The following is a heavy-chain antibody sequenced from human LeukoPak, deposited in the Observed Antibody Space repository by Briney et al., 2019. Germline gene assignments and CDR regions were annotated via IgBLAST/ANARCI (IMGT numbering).Heavy chain of an antibody. J-gene: IGHJ5*02. Sequence: PSETLSLTCTVSGVSVSSGSYYWSWIRQPPGKGLEWIGYIYYSGSTNYNPSLKSRATISVDTSKNQFSLKLSSVTAADTAVYYCASPRSYYDSSGYYISWGPGTLVTVSS. CDR3: ASPRSYYDSSGYYIS. CDR2: IYYSGST. CDR1: GVSVSSGSYY. D-gene: IGHD3-22*01. V-gene: IGHV4-61*01.